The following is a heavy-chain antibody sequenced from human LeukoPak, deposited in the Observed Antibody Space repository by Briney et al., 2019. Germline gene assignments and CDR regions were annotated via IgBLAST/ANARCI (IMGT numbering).Heavy chain of an antibody. CDR1: GFTVSSNY. Sequence: PGGSLRLSCAASGFTVSSNYMSWVRQAPGKGLEWVSVIYSGGSTYYADSVKGRFTISRDNSKNTLYLQMNSLRAEDTAVYYCARGGGAAAGYFDYWGQGTLVTVSS. CDR3: ARGGGAAAGYFDY. J-gene: IGHJ4*02. CDR2: IYSGGST. V-gene: IGHV3-53*01. D-gene: IGHD6-13*01.